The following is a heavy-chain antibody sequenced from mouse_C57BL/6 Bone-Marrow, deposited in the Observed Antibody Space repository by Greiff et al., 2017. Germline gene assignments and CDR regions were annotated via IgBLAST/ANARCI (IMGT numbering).Heavy chain of an antibody. D-gene: IGHD2-2*01. Sequence: QVHVKQPGAELVKPGASVKLSCKASGYTFTSYWMPWVKQRPGQGLEWIGMIHPNSGSTNYNEKFKSKATLTVDKSSSTAYMQLSSLTAEDSAVXYCARTYGYDVGFAYWGQGTLVTVSA. CDR3: ARTYGYDVGFAY. CDR2: IHPNSGST. CDR1: GYTFTSYW. J-gene: IGHJ3*01. V-gene: IGHV1-64*01.